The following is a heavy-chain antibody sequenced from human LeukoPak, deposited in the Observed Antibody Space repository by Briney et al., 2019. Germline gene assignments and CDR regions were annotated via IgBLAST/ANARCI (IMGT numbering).Heavy chain of an antibody. CDR2: IYYSGST. CDR3: ARDSTYYYDSSGFYYNYYGMDV. D-gene: IGHD3-22*01. CDR1: GDSISSYY. J-gene: IGHJ6*02. Sequence: PSETLSLTCTVSGDSISSYYWSWIRQPPGMGLEWIGYIYYSGSTNYNPSLKSRVTISVDTSKNQFSLHLSSVTAADTAVYYCARDSTYYYDSSGFYYNYYGMDVWGQGTTVTVSS. V-gene: IGHV4-59*01.